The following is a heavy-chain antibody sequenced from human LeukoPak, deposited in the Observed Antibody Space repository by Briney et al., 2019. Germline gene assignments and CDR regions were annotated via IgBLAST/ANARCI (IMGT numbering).Heavy chain of an antibody. CDR2: IKQDGSEK. CDR3: ALATTYYFDY. Sequence: GGSLRLSCAASGFTFSSDWVSWVRQAPGKGLEWVANIKQDGSEKYYVDSVKGRSTISRDNAKNSLYLQMNSLRAEDTAVYYCALATTYYFDYWGQGTLVTVSS. J-gene: IGHJ4*02. V-gene: IGHV3-7*01. D-gene: IGHD5-12*01. CDR1: GFTFSSDW.